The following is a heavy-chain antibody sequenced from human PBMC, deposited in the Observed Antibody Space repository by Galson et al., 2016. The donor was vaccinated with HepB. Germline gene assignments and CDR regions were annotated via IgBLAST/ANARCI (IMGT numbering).Heavy chain of an antibody. Sequence: CAISGDSVSSNSAAWNWIRQSPSRGLEWLGRTYYRSKWYNDYALSVKSRITINPDTSKNQFSLQLNSVIPEDTAAYYCAREGLLWFGEFRYYYGIDVWGQGTTVTVSS. CDR3: AREGLLWFGEFRYYYGIDV. J-gene: IGHJ6*02. V-gene: IGHV6-1*01. D-gene: IGHD3-10*01. CDR2: TYYRSKWYN. CDR1: GDSVSSNSAA.